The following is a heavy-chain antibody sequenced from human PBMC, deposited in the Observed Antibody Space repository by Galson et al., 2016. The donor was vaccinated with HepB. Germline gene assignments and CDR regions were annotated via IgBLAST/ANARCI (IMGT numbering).Heavy chain of an antibody. V-gene: IGHV3-48*01. CDR1: GYTFRNYW. D-gene: IGHD3-10*01. Sequence: SLRLSCATSGYTFRNYWISWVRQAPGKGLEWVSHISSRTRTTYYADSVKGRFTISRDNSKNTLYLQMNSLRAEDTAVYYCARLYFGSGGAVDYWGQGTLVTVSS. CDR3: ARLYFGSGGAVDY. J-gene: IGHJ4*02. CDR2: ISSRTRTT.